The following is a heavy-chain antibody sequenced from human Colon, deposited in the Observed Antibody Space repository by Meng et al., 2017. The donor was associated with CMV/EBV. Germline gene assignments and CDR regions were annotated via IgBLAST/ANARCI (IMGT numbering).Heavy chain of an antibody. J-gene: IGHJ5*02. CDR1: GYTFTGYY. CDR3: ARAPYNWNDEGWFDP. Sequence: QVKRARVGGGVKKPGASVKVSCKASGYTFTGYYMHWVRQAPGQGLEWMGWINPNSGGTNYAQKFQGRVTMTRDTSISTAYMELSRLRSDDTAVYYCARAPYNWNDEGWFDPWGQGTLVTVSS. D-gene: IGHD1-20*01. V-gene: IGHV1-2*02. CDR2: INPNSGGT.